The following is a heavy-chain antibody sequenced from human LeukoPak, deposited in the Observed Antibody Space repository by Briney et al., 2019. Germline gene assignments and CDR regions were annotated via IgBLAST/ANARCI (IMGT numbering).Heavy chain of an antibody. CDR1: GGSFSGYY. V-gene: IGHV4-34*01. Sequence: PSETLSLTCAVYGGSFSGYYWSWIRERPGRGLEWVGEVNHSGSTNYNPSLKSRLTISVDTSQNQFSLKLSSVTAADTAVYYCARGPGYYYGSGRYRYWGQGTLVTVSS. CDR3: ARGPGYYYGSGRYRY. J-gene: IGHJ4*02. CDR2: VNHSGST. D-gene: IGHD3-10*01.